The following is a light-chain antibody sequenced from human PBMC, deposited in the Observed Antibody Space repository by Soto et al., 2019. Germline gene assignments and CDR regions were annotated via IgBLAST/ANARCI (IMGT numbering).Light chain of an antibody. CDR2: KAS. CDR1: QTIGSW. CDR3: QQYDTYWT. V-gene: IGKV1-5*03. J-gene: IGKJ1*01. Sequence: IQTTQSPSTLSASVGDRVTITCRASQTIGSWLAWYQAKPGKAPNLLIYKASTLGSGVPSRFSGSGSGTEFTLTINSLQPDDFGTYYCQQYDTYWTFGQGTKVEIK.